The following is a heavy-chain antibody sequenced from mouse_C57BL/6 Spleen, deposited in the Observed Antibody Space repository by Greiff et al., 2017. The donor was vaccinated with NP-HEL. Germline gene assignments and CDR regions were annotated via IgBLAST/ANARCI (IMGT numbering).Heavy chain of an antibody. J-gene: IGHJ2*01. CDR2: IYPRSGNT. V-gene: IGHV1-81*01. D-gene: IGHD2-4*01. CDR3: AREDDYDPYFDY. Sequence: VKLQESGAELARPGASVKLSCKASGYTFTSYGISWVKQRTGQGLEWIGEIYPRSGNTYYNEKFKGKATLTANKSSSTAYMELRSLTSEDSAVYFCAREDDYDPYFDYWGQGTTLTVSS. CDR1: GYTFTSYG.